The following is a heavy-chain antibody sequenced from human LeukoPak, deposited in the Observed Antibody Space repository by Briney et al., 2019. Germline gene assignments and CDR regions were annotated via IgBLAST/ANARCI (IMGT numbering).Heavy chain of an antibody. CDR3: AKARIVVVPPADALDV. J-gene: IGHJ3*01. D-gene: IGHD3-22*01. CDR1: GFAFSSNV. Sequence: PGGSLRLSCAASGFAFSSNVMGWVRQAPGKGLEWVSTISGSGTGTYYADSVKGRFTISRDNSKNTLYLQMNSLRAEDTAIYYCAKARIVVVPPADALDVWGQGTLVTVSS. CDR2: ISGSGTGT. V-gene: IGHV3-23*01.